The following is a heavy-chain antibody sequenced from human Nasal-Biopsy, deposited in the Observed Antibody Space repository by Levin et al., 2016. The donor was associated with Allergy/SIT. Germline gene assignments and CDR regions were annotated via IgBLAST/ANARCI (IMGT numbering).Heavy chain of an antibody. CDR1: GFTFTNYG. CDR3: AKAYSIGWNYFDY. CDR2: ISGSGDET. D-gene: IGHD6-19*01. V-gene: IGHV3-23*01. J-gene: IGHJ4*02. Sequence: GESLKISCAASGFTFTNYGISWVRQAPGKGLEWVSAISGSGDETHYADSVKGRFTISRDNSKNTLHLQMNSLRAEDTAVYYCAKAYSIGWNYFDYWGQGTLVTASS.